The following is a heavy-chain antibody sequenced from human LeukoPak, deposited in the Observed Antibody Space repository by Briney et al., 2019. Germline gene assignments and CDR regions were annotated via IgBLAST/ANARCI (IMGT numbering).Heavy chain of an antibody. V-gene: IGHV3-23*01. CDR1: GFTFSSYA. D-gene: IGHD2-2*02. CDR2: ISGSGGST. CDR3: ARSAVSAIQGYCSSTSCHRRWFDP. J-gene: IGHJ5*02. Sequence: GGSLRLSCAASGFTFSSYAMSWVRQAPGKGLEWVSAISGSGGSTYYADSVKGRFTISRDNSKNTLYLQMNSLRAEDTAVYYCARSAVSAIQGYCSSTSCHRRWFDPWGQGTLVTVSS.